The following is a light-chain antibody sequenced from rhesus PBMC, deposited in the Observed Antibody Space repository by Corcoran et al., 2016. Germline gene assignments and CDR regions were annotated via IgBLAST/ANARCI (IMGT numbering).Light chain of an antibody. CDR1: QGITND. V-gene: IGKV1-25*01. CDR2: EES. J-gene: IGKJ4*01. Sequence: DIQMTQSPSSLSASVGDRVTITCRASQGITNDLAWYQQKPGETPKLLIYEESSLQSGIPSRFSGSGSGTDFTLTISSLQPEEFATYYCQHYYSTPLTFGGGTKVEIK. CDR3: QHYYSTPLT.